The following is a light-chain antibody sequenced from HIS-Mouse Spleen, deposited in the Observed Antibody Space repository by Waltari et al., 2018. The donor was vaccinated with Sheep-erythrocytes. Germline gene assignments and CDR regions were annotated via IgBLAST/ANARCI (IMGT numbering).Light chain of an antibody. V-gene: IGLV2-11*01. Sequence: QSALTQPRSVSGSPGQSVPIPCTGTRSAVGGYTYVSWYHQHPGKAPKLLIYDVSKRPSGVPDRFSGAKSGNTASLTISGLQAEDEADYYCCSYAGSYNHVFATGTKVTVL. CDR3: CSYAGSYNHV. CDR2: DVS. J-gene: IGLJ1*01. CDR1: RSAVGGYTY.